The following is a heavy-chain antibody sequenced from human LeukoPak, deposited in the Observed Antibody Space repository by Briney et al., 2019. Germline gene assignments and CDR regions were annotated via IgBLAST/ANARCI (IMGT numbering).Heavy chain of an antibody. J-gene: IGHJ6*02. CDR2: IYYSGST. CDR1: GGSISSYY. CDR3: ARAISPRRSTVTSGGGMDV. V-gene: IGHV4-59*01. Sequence: ASETLSLTCTVSGGSISSYYWSWIRQPPGKGLEWIGYIYYSGSTNYNPSLKSRVTISVDTSKNQFSLKLSSVTAADTAVYYCARAISPRRSTVTSGGGMDVWGQGTTVTVSS. D-gene: IGHD4-11*01.